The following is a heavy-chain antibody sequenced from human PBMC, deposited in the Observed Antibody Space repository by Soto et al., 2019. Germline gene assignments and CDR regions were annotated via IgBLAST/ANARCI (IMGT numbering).Heavy chain of an antibody. D-gene: IGHD3-22*01. CDR1: GYTVTGYG. V-gene: IGHV1-18*01. Sequence: QVQLVQFGTEGKRPGGSVKVACRVAGYTVTGYGISWMRQAPGRGLEWMVWVSGSNGDTKYVENYQGRVTMTIDTSTSKAYMELRSLRSDDTAVYYCARDISYYHYDSSYANFDYWGQGTLVAVSP. CDR2: VSGSNGDT. CDR3: ARDISYYHYDSSYANFDY. J-gene: IGHJ4*02.